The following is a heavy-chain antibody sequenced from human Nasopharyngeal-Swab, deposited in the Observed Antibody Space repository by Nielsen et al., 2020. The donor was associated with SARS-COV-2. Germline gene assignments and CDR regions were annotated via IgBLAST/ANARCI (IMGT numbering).Heavy chain of an antibody. CDR3: AQTTIGIATIRGVLPY. Sequence: GCSMRLSGPAWGFTFGSYGRQWIRRAPGKGQEWVAVISYDGSNKYYADSVKGRFTISRDNSKNTLYLQMNSLRAEDTAVYYCAQTTIGIATIRGVLPYWGQGTLVTVSS. CDR2: ISYDGSNK. V-gene: IGHV3-30*03. J-gene: IGHJ4*02. D-gene: IGHD5-24*01. CDR1: GFTFGSYG.